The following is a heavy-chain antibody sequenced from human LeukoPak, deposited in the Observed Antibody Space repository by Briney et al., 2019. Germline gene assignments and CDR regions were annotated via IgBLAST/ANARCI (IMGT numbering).Heavy chain of an antibody. V-gene: IGHV4-4*07. CDR1: GDSIRSYY. CDR2: IYTSGST. D-gene: IGHD3-10*01. CDR3: ARDRRSGLDY. Sequence: ASETLSLTCIVSGDSIRSYYWSRIRQAAGKGLEWIGRIYTSGSTNYNPSFKSRVTMSVDKSKNQFSLSLTSVTAADTAVYYCARDRRSGLDYWGQGTLVTVSS. J-gene: IGHJ4*02.